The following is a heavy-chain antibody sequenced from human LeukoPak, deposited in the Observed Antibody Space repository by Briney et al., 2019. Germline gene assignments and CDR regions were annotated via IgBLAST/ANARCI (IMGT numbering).Heavy chain of an antibody. CDR2: IKHDGSAK. D-gene: IGHD3-3*01. CDR1: GFIFTNYF. Sequence: PGGSLRLSCAASGFIFTNYFMSWVRQAPGKGLEWVASIKHDGSAKYYVDSVRGRFTISRDNTMNSLYLQMSSLRAEDTAVYYCATDRGWRTSGYYLYYFEYWGQGTLVTYSS. CDR3: ATDRGWRTSGYYLYYFEY. V-gene: IGHV3-7*01. J-gene: IGHJ4*02.